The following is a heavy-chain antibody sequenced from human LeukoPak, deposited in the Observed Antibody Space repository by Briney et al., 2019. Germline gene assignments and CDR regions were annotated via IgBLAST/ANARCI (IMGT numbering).Heavy chain of an antibody. V-gene: IGHV3-15*01. D-gene: IGHD2-15*01. CDR1: GFTFSNAW. CDR3: ARGYCSGGSCYFDY. J-gene: IGHJ4*02. Sequence: GGSLRLSCAASGFTFSNAWMSWVRQAPGKGLEWVGRIKSKTDGGTTDYAAPVKGRFTISRDDSKNTLYLQMNSLRAEDTAVYYCARGYCSGGSCYFDYWGQGTLVTVSS. CDR2: IKSKTDGGTT.